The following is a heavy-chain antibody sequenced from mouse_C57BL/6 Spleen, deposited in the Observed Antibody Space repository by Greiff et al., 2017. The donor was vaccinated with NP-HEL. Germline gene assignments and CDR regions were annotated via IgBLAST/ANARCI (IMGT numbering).Heavy chain of an antibody. CDR1: GYTFTSYW. CDR2: IDPSDSET. V-gene: IGHV1-52*01. Sequence: QVQLQQPGAELVRPGSSVKLSCKASGYTFTSYWMHWVKQRPIQGLEWIGNIDPSDSETHYNQKFKDKATLTVDKSSSTAYMQLSSLTSEDSAVYYCARSLKGGNWFAYWGQGTLVTVS. D-gene: IGHD1-1*02. CDR3: ARSLKGGNWFAY. J-gene: IGHJ3*01.